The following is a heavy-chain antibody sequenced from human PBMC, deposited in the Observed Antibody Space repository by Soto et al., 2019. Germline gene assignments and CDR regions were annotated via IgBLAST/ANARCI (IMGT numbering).Heavy chain of an antibody. D-gene: IGHD2-2*01. CDR1: GGTFSSYA. CDR3: ATAAYQLLWDGYYYDGMDV. CDR2: IIPILGTA. Sequence: QVQPVQSGAEVKKPGSSVKVSCKASGGTFSSYAISWVRQAPGQGLEWMGGIIPILGTANYAQKFQGRVTITPDESTSTAYMELSSLRSEDTAVYYCATAAYQLLWDGYYYDGMDVWGQGTTVTVSS. V-gene: IGHV1-69*01. J-gene: IGHJ6*02.